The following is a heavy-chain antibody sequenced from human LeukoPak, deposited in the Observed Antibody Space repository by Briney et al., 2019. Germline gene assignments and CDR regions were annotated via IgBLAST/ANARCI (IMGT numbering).Heavy chain of an antibody. CDR1: GYSISSGYY. CDR2: IYHSGST. V-gene: IGHV4-38-2*01. Sequence: SETLSLTCAVSGYSISSGYYWGWIRQPPGKGLEWIGSIYHSGSTNYNPSLKSRVTISVDTSKNQFSLKLSSVTAADTAVYYCARGGITIFGVVIPYNNWFDPWGQGTLVTVSS. CDR3: ARGGITIFGVVIPYNNWFDP. D-gene: IGHD3-3*01. J-gene: IGHJ5*02.